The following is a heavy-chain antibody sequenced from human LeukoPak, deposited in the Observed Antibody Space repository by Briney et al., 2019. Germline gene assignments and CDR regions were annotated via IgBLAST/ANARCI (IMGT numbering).Heavy chain of an antibody. CDR3: ARHPRQTYYFYMDV. Sequence: SETLSLTCTVSGGSVSRSPYYWGWIRQPPGKGLEWIGNIYYSGSTYYDPSLKRRVTISVDTSKNQFSLKLSSVNAADAGVYYCARHPRQTYYFYMDVWGKGTTVTISS. CDR2: IYYSGST. J-gene: IGHJ6*03. D-gene: IGHD6-25*01. V-gene: IGHV4-39*01. CDR1: GGSVSRSPYY.